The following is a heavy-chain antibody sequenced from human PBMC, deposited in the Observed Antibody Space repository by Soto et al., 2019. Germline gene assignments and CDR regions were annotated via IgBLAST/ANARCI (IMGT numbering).Heavy chain of an antibody. V-gene: IGHV2-5*01. CDR3: AHSPRHSSSWYYSDY. CDR2: IYWNDDK. Sequence: SGPTLVNPTQTLTLTCTFSGFSLSTSGVGVGWIRQPPGKALEWLALIYWNDDKRYSPSLKSRLTITKDTSKNQVVPTMTNMDPVDTATYYRAHSPRHSSSWYYSDYWGQGTLVTVSS. D-gene: IGHD6-13*01. J-gene: IGHJ4*02. CDR1: GFSLSTSGVG.